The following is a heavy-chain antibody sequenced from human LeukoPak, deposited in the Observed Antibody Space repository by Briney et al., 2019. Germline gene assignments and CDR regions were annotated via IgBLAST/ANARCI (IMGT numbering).Heavy chain of an antibody. CDR2: INHNSGAT. Sequence: ASVNVSCTVSGYTFTGYYMYWVRQAPGQGLEWMGWINHNSGATNYAQNFQGRVTMTRASSISTAYMELSSLRSDDTAMYCCAREGGGDDYGDQYAFDIWGQGKMVTVSS. CDR3: AREGGGDDYGDQYAFDI. CDR1: GYTFTGYY. D-gene: IGHD4-17*01. V-gene: IGHV1-2*02. J-gene: IGHJ3*02.